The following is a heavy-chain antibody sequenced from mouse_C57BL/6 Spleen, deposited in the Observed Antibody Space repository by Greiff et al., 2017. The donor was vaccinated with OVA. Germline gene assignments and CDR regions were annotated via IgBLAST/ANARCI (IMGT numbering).Heavy chain of an antibody. CDR2: ISGGGGNT. V-gene: IGHV5-9*01. CDR3: ARTYYYGYWYSDV. CDR1: GFTFSSYT. J-gene: IGHJ1*03. Sequence: EVKVEESGGGLVKPGGSLKLSCAASGFTFSSYTMSWVRQTPEKRLEWVATISGGGGNTYYPDSVKGRFTISRDNAKNTLYLQMSSLRSEDTALYYCARTYYYGYWYSDVWGTGTTVTVSS. D-gene: IGHD1-1*01.